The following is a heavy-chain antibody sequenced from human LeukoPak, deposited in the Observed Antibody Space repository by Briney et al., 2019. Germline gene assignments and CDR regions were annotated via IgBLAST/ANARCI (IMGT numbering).Heavy chain of an antibody. D-gene: IGHD1-26*01. Sequence: GGSLRLSCVASGFAISSNWMSWVRQAPGKGLEWVANIKQDGGEKYYVDSVKGRFTVSRDNAKNSLFLQMNSLRVEDTAVNYCARLGGSYYTYWGQGTLVTVSS. J-gene: IGHJ4*02. CDR1: GFAISSNW. CDR3: ARLGGSYYTY. V-gene: IGHV3-7*01. CDR2: IKQDGGEK.